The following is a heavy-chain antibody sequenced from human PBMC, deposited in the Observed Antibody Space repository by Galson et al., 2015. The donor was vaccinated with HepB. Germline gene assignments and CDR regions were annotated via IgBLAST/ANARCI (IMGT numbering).Heavy chain of an antibody. Sequence: SCAASGFTFSNYAMHWVRRAPGKGLEWVAVILYDGTNRYYVDSVKGRFTISRDNSKNTLYLQMNSLRAEDTAVYYCARDNLETVTGTGYFQHWGQGTLVTVSS. CDR3: ARDNLETVTGTGYFQH. CDR1: GFTFSNYA. D-gene: IGHD6-19*01. J-gene: IGHJ1*01. CDR2: ILYDGTNR. V-gene: IGHV3-30*04.